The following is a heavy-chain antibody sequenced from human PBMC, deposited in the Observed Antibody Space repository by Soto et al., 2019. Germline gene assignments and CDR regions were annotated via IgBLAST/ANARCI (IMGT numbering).Heavy chain of an antibody. CDR1: GYTFTSYG. CDR3: ARMYYDILTGSHYYMDV. Sequence: GASVKVSCKASGYTFTSYGISWVRQAPGQGLEWMGWISAYNGNTNYAQKLQGRVTMTTDTSTSTAYMELRSLRSDDTAVYYCARMYYDILTGSHYYMDVWGKGTTVTVSS. CDR2: ISAYNGNT. V-gene: IGHV1-18*01. J-gene: IGHJ6*03. D-gene: IGHD3-9*01.